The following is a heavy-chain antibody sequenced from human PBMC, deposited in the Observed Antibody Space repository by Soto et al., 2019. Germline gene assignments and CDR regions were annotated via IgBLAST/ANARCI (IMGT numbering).Heavy chain of an antibody. CDR1: GYTFTGYY. Sequence: ASVKVSCKAYGYTFTGYYMHWVRQAPAQGLEWMGWINPNSGGTNYAQKFQGRVTMTRDTSISTAYMELSRLRSDDTAVYYCARVWDYYDSSGYYDYWGQGTLVTAPQ. D-gene: IGHD3-22*01. V-gene: IGHV1-2*02. CDR3: ARVWDYYDSSGYYDY. CDR2: INPNSGGT. J-gene: IGHJ4*02.